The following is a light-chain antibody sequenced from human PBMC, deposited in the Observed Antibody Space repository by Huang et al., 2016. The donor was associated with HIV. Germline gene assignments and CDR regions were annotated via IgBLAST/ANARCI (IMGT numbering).Light chain of an antibody. CDR1: QSVSTTY. CDR3: QQYGTSPPIT. V-gene: IGKV3-20*01. Sequence: EIVLTQSPGTLSLSPGERATLSCRASQSVSTTYLAWYQQKPGQAPRLLIYGASNRAAGIPDRFSGSGSGTDFTLTISRREPEDFAIYYCQQYGTSPPITFGPGTKVDI. CDR2: GAS. J-gene: IGKJ3*01.